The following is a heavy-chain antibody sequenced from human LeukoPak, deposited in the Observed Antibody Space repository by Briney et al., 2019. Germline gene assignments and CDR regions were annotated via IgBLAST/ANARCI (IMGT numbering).Heavy chain of an antibody. V-gene: IGHV1-46*01. D-gene: IGHD5-24*01. CDR3: ARRSHGYNRYFDY. CDR1: GYTFTSYY. Sequence: ASVKVSCKASGYTFTSYYMHGVRQAPGQGLEWMGIISPSGASTTYAQNFQGRVTMTRDMSTSTVYMELSSLRSEDTAVYYCARRSHGYNRYFDYWGQGTLVTVSS. CDR2: ISPSGAST. J-gene: IGHJ4*02.